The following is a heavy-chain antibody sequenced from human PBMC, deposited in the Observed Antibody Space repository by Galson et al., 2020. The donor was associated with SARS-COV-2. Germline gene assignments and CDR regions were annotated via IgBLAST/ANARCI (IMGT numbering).Heavy chain of an antibody. Sequence: GESLKISCAASGFTFNSYAMNWVRQAPGKGLEWVSGISVSGNSVYYADSVKGRFTISRDNSRNTLYLQVNSLRAEDTAVYYCAREWWGTSNSKAEDYYFDYWGQGTLVTVSS. CDR3: AREWWGTSNSKAEDYYFDY. D-gene: IGHD2-8*02. V-gene: IGHV3-23*01. CDR2: ISVSGNSV. J-gene: IGHJ4*02. CDR1: GFTFNSYA.